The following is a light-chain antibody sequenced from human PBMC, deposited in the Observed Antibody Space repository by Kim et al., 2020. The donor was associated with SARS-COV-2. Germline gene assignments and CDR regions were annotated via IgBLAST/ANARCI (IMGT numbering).Light chain of an antibody. CDR1: QNISIF. CDR2: SAS. J-gene: IGKJ2*01. CDR3: QQSYTMTYT. V-gene: IGKV1-39*01. Sequence: DIQMTQSPSSLSAFIGDRATISCRASQNISIFVNWYQQIPGKAPKLLIYSASTLQDGVPSRFTGSGSGTDFTLTISSLQPEDFATFFCQQSYTMTYTFGRGTKLEI.